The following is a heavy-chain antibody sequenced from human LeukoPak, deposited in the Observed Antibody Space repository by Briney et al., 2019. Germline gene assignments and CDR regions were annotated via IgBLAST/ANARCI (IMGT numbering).Heavy chain of an antibody. CDR3: VRGPTYFDY. CDR2: IDNAGSNT. Sequence: GGSLRLSCAASGFTLGSYWMHWVRQAPGEGLMWVSRIDNAGSNTAYADSVKGRFTISRDNAKNTLHLQMNSLRVDDTAVYYCVRGPTYFDYWGQGVLVTVSS. J-gene: IGHJ4*02. CDR1: GFTLGSYW. V-gene: IGHV3-74*01.